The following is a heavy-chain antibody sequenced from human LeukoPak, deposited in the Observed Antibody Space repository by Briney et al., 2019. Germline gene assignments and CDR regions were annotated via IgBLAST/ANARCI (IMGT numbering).Heavy chain of an antibody. Sequence: SETLSLTCAVSGYSISSSNWWGWIRQPPGKGLEWIGYICYSGSTYYNPSLKSRVTMSVDTSKNQFSLKLSSVTAVDTAVYYCARSTYNWNYAVIDYWGQGTLVTVSS. CDR2: ICYSGST. D-gene: IGHD1-7*01. J-gene: IGHJ4*02. CDR1: GYSISSSNW. V-gene: IGHV4-28*01. CDR3: ARSTYNWNYAVIDY.